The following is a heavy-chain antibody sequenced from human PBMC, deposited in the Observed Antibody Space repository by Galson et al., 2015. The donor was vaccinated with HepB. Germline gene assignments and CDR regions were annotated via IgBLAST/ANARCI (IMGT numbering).Heavy chain of an antibody. J-gene: IGHJ4*02. CDR2: ISSSSSYI. CDR3: ARGGGTYYYGSGSYATPFDY. CDR1: GFTFSSYS. Sequence: SLRLSCAASGFTFSSYSVNWVRQAPGKGLEWVSSISSSSSYIYYADSVKGRFTISRDNTENSLYLQMDSLRAEDTAVYYCARGGGTYYYGSGSYATPFDYWGQGALVTVSS. D-gene: IGHD3-10*01. V-gene: IGHV3-21*01.